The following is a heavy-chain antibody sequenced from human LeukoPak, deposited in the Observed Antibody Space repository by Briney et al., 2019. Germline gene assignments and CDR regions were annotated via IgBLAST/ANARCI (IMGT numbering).Heavy chain of an antibody. J-gene: IGHJ4*02. CDR1: GGSFSGYY. CDR3: AREFIGYDFDY. D-gene: IGHD5-12*01. CDR2: INHSGST. V-gene: IGHV4-34*01. Sequence: SEALSLTCAVYGGSFSGYYWSWVRQPPEKGLEWMGEINHSGSTNYNPSLKSRVTISVDTSKNQFSLKLSSVTAADTAVYYCAREFIGYDFDYWGQGTLVTVSS.